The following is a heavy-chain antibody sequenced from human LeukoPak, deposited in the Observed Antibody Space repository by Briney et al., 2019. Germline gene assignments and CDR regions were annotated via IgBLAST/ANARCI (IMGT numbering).Heavy chain of an antibody. V-gene: IGHV3-21*01. Sequence: GGSLRLSCAASGFTFSSYSMNWVRQAPGKGLEWVSSISSSSSYIYYADSVKGRFTISRDNAKNSLYLQMNSLRAEDTAVYYCARGSRGGNYGTFDYWGQGTLVTVSS. D-gene: IGHD4-23*01. CDR1: GFTFSSYS. J-gene: IGHJ4*02. CDR2: ISSSSSYI. CDR3: ARGSRGGNYGTFDY.